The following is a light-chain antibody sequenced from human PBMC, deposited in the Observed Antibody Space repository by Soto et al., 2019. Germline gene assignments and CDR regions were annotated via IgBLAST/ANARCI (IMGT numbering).Light chain of an antibody. V-gene: IGKV3-15*01. J-gene: IGKJ2*01. Sequence: EIVMTQSPATLSVSPGERATLSCRASQSVSSNLAWYQQKPGQAPRLLIYGASTRATGIPARFSGSGSGTEFTLTISSLQSEAFSVYYCQQYNNWPPVTFGQGTKLEIK. CDR1: QSVSSN. CDR2: GAS. CDR3: QQYNNWPPVT.